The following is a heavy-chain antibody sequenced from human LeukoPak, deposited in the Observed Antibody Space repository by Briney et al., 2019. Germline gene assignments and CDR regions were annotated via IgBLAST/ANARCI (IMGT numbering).Heavy chain of an antibody. CDR3: ARDPRYGGNSEGFDY. CDR1: GFTFSSSW. CDR2: IKEDGSDK. V-gene: IGHV3-7*05. J-gene: IGHJ4*02. D-gene: IGHD4-23*01. Sequence: GGSLRLSCAASGFTFSSSWMTWVRQAPGKGLEWVAHIKEDGSDKYYVDSVTGRFTISRDNAKNSLYLQMNSLRAEDTAMYYCARDPRYGGNSEGFDYWGQGTLVTVSS.